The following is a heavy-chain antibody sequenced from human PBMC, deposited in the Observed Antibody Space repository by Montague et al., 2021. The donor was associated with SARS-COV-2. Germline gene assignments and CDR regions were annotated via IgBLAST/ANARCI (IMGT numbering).Heavy chain of an antibody. CDR3: AKQPGAGAVVYWYFDL. CDR1: GFAFNNFA. Sequence: SLRLSCAASGFAFNNFAMSWVRQAPGKGLEWVSSIFGSAAGTYYAYSVKGRFTISRDNSKNTLYLQMNSLKAEDTAKYYCAKQPGAGAVVYWYFDLWGRGTVVSVSS. CDR2: IFGSAAGT. J-gene: IGHJ2*01. V-gene: IGHV3-23*01. D-gene: IGHD6-19*01.